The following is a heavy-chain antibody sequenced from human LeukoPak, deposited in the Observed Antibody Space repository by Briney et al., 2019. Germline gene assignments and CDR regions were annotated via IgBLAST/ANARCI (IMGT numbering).Heavy chain of an antibody. Sequence: GGSLRLSCAASGFTVSSSYMTWVRQAPGKGLEWVSVIYGGGGTNYADSVKGRFTIPRDNSRDTLYLQMNSLRVDDTAVYYCARALNLGRVAAFDYWGQGTSVTVSS. CDR1: GFTVSSSY. V-gene: IGHV3-66*01. CDR3: ARALNLGRVAAFDY. J-gene: IGHJ4*02. CDR2: IYGGGGT. D-gene: IGHD5-12*01.